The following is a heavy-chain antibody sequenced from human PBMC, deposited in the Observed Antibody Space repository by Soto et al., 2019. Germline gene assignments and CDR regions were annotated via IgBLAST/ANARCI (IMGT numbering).Heavy chain of an antibody. D-gene: IGHD2-2*01. J-gene: IGHJ4*02. Sequence: QVQLQESGPGLVKPSGTLSLTCAVSSGSISSSNWWSWVRQPPGKGLEWIGEIYHSGSTNYNPSLKSRVTISVDKSKTQFSLKLSSVTAADTAVYYCARDLCSSTSCYAGVGMDYWGQGTLVTVSS. CDR2: IYHSGST. CDR3: ARDLCSSTSCYAGVGMDY. V-gene: IGHV4-4*02. CDR1: SGSISSSNW.